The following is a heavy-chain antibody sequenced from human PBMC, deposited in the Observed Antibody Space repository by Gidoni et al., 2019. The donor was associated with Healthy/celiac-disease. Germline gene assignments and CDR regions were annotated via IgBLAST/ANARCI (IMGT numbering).Heavy chain of an antibody. Sequence: QVQLQQSGPGLVKPSQTLSLTCAISGDSVSSNSAASNWIRQSPSRGLEWLGRTYYRSKWYNDYAVSVKSRITINPDTSKNQFSLQLNSVTPEDTAVYYCARDGDIVVVPAAIHAFDIWGQGTMVTVSS. CDR1: GDSVSSNSAA. D-gene: IGHD2-2*02. CDR2: TYYRSKWYN. CDR3: ARDGDIVVVPAAIHAFDI. J-gene: IGHJ3*02. V-gene: IGHV6-1*01.